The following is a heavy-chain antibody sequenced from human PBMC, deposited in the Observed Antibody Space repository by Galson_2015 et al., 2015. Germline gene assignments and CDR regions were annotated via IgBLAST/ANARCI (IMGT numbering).Heavy chain of an antibody. V-gene: IGHV1-3*01. CDR3: AKDKKDESSDYFYFDY. J-gene: IGHJ4*02. D-gene: IGHD3-22*01. Sequence: RYSHKFQGRVTITRDTSASTAYMELSSLISEDTALYYCAKDKKDESSDYFYFDYWGQGTLVTVSS.